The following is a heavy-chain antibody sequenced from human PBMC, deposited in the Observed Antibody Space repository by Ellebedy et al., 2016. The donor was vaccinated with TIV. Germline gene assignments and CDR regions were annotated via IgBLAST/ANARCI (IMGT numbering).Heavy chain of an antibody. CDR2: LTHTGRT. CDR3: ARHSRGKFSDY. D-gene: IGHD1-26*01. J-gene: IGHJ4*02. Sequence: SETLSLTXTVSGGCFNSYYWTWIRQPPGKGLEWVGHLTHTGRTNYNPSLQSRVAISLDSSKTQFSLELNSVTAADTAVYFCARHSRGKFSDYWGQGTLVTVSS. CDR1: GGCFNSYY. V-gene: IGHV4-59*13.